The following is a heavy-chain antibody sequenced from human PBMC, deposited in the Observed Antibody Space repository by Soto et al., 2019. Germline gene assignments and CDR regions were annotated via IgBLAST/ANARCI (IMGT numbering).Heavy chain of an antibody. D-gene: IGHD3-22*01. CDR3: ARAGYYDSSGYLGYYYYYGMDV. CDR2: IYTSGST. CDR1: GGSISSYY. V-gene: IGHV4-4*07. Sequence: QVQLQESGPGLVKPSETLSLTCTVSGGSISSYYWSWIRQPAGKGLEWIGRIYTSGSTNYNPSLKSRVTMSVDTSKNQFSLKLSSVTAADTAVYYCARAGYYDSSGYLGYYYYYGMDVWGQGTTVTVSS. J-gene: IGHJ6*02.